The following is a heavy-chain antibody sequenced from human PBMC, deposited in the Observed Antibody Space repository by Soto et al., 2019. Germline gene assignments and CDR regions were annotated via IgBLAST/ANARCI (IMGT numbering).Heavy chain of an antibody. CDR1: GFTFSSYG. CDR3: AKDREVVWFGEFDAFDI. J-gene: IGHJ3*02. V-gene: IGHV3-30*18. CDR2: ISYDGSNK. Sequence: QVQLVESGGGVVQPGRSLRLSCAAAGFTFSSYGMHWVRQAPGKGLVWVAVISYDGSNKYYADSVKGRFTISRDNSKNTLYLQMNSLRAEDTAVYYCAKDREVVWFGEFDAFDIWGQGTMVTVSS. D-gene: IGHD3-10*01.